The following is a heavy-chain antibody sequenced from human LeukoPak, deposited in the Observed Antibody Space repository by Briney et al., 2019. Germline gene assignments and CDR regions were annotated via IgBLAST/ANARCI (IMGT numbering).Heavy chain of an antibody. CDR2: FSGNGGST. J-gene: IGHJ4*02. CDR3: ASGTTSLFCFDY. V-gene: IGHV3-23*01. CDR1: GFTFSTYA. D-gene: IGHD4-17*01. Sequence: GGSLRLSCAASGFTFSTYAMSWVRQAPGKGLEWVSTFSGNGGSTYYAEAVKGRFTISRDNSKNTLYLQMNSLRVEDTAAYYCASGTTSLFCFDYWDQVTLVTVSS.